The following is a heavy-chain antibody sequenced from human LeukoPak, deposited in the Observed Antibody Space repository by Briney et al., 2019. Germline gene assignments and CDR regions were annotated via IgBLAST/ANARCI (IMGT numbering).Heavy chain of an antibody. V-gene: IGHV3-30*04. CDR2: ISYGGSNK. CDR1: GFTFSNYA. CDR3: VRQMIRFWFDP. D-gene: IGHD3-16*01. J-gene: IGHJ5*02. Sequence: GGSLRLSCAASGFTFSNYAMHWVRQAPGKGLEWVAVISYGGSNKYYTDSVKGRFTISRDNAKNSLFLQMNSLRAEDTAVYYCVRQMIRFWFDPWGQGTQVTVSS.